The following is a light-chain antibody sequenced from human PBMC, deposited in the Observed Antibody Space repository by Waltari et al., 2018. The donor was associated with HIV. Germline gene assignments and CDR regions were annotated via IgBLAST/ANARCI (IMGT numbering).Light chain of an antibody. V-gene: IGLV1-47*01. CDR1: SANVGNT. CDR2: RDN. Sequence: SVLTQPPSASGTPGQRVTIPCSGSSANVGNTVYWYQQLPGTAPKVLIYRDNQRPSGVPDRFSGSRSGTSASLDVSGLRSEDEANYFCAAWDDILSGWVFGGGTKLTVL. J-gene: IGLJ3*02. CDR3: AAWDDILSGWV.